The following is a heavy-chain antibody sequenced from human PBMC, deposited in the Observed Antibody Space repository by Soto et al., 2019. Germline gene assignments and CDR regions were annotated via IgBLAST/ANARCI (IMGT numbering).Heavy chain of an antibody. V-gene: IGHV1-18*01. CDR1: GYGFTTYG. D-gene: IGHD1-1*01. CDR2: ISAHNGNT. Sequence: QVHLVQSGAEVKKPGASVKVSCKGSGYGFTTYGITWVRQAPGQGLEWMAWISAHNGNTNYAQKLQGRVTVTIDTATSTAYMELRSRISDDTAVYYCARGRYGDYWGQGALVTVSS. J-gene: IGHJ4*02. CDR3: ARGRYGDY.